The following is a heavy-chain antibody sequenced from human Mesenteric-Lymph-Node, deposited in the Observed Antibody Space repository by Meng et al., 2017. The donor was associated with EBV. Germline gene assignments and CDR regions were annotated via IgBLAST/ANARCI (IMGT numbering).Heavy chain of an antibody. CDR2: INTNIGNS. Sequence: QIQLVQSGAEVKKPGASVKVYCKASGYTFTNYAINWVRQAPGQGLEWMGRINTNIGNSMYAQGFTGRFVFSLDTSVSTAYLQISSLKTEDTAVYYCTRFDWLAHHWGQGTLVTVSS. CDR3: TRFDWLAHH. V-gene: IGHV7-4-1*02. J-gene: IGHJ5*02. CDR1: GYTFTNYA. D-gene: IGHD3-9*01.